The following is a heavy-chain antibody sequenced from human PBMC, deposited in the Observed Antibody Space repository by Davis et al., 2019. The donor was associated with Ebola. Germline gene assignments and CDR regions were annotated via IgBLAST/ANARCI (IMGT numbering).Heavy chain of an antibody. J-gene: IGHJ5*02. CDR2: MNPNSGNT. V-gene: IGHV1-8*01. CDR1: GGTFYSYG. D-gene: IGHD1-14*01. Sequence: AASVKVSCKASGGTFYSYGISWVRQAPGQGLEWMGWMNPNSGNTYYAQKFQGRVTMTRNTSTNTAYMELSGLTSEDTAVYYCVRERAGTRFDPWGQGTLVTVSS. CDR3: VRERAGTRFDP.